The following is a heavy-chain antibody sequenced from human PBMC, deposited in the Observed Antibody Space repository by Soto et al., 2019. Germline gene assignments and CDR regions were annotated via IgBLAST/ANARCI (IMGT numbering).Heavy chain of an antibody. CDR3: ARGGGDYDSWTSAHFYYGMDV. D-gene: IGHD3-22*01. Sequence: EVQLVESGGGLIQPGGSLRLSCAASGFTVSSIYMCWVRQAPGKGLEWVSVMYKDGSIYYADSVKGRFSISRDNFKNTLHLQMNSLRAEDTAVYYCARGGGDYDSWTSAHFYYGMDVWGQGTTVTVSS. CDR1: GFTVSSIY. V-gene: IGHV3-53*01. J-gene: IGHJ6*02. CDR2: MYKDGSI.